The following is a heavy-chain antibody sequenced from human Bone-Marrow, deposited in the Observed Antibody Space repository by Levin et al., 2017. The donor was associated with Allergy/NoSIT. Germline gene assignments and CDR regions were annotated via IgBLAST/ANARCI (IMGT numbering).Heavy chain of an antibody. D-gene: IGHD5-24*01. CDR3: AKDPIEMATIDYFDN. V-gene: IGHV3-30*18. Sequence: AGGSLRLSCAASGFTFSNFGMHWVRQAPGKGLEWVALISFDGTDKYYEDSVKGRFIISRDNSKNTLDLQMNGLRPEDTAIYYCAKDPIEMATIDYFDNWGQGTQVTVSA. CDR1: GFTFSNFG. J-gene: IGHJ4*02. CDR2: ISFDGTDK.